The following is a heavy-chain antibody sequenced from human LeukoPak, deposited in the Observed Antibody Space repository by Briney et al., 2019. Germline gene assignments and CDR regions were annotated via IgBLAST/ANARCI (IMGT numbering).Heavy chain of an antibody. CDR2: IYTSGST. CDR1: GGSFSGYY. CDR3: ARAGGVVVTALYMDV. V-gene: IGHV4-59*10. Sequence: SETLSLTCAVYGGSFSGYYWSWIRQPAGKGLEWIGRIYTSGSTNYNPSLKSRVTMSVDTSKNQFSLKLSSVTAADTAVYYCARAGGVVVTALYMDVWGKGTTVTVSS. J-gene: IGHJ6*03. D-gene: IGHD2-21*02.